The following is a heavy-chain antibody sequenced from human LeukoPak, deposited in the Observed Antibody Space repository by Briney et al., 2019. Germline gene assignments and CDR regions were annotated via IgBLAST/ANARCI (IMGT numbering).Heavy chain of an antibody. J-gene: IGHJ5*02. CDR2: IWYDGSNK. Sequence: GRSLRLSCAASGCTFSSYGMHWVRQAPGKGLEWVAVIWYDGSNKYYADSVKGRFTISRDNSKNTLYLQMNSLRAEDTAVYYCARDGGYCSSTSCYLYNWFDPWGQGTLVTVSS. CDR1: GCTFSSYG. V-gene: IGHV3-33*01. D-gene: IGHD2-2*01. CDR3: ARDGGYCSSTSCYLYNWFDP.